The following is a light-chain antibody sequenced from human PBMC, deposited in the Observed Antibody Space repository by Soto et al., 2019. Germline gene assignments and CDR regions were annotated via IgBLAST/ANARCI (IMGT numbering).Light chain of an antibody. V-gene: IGKV3-11*01. CDR3: QQRSNWVTYT. CDR1: QSVSSY. CDR2: DAS. Sequence: EIVLTQSPATLSLSPGERATLSCRASQSVSSYLAWYQQKPGQAPRLLIYDASNRATGIPARFSGSGSGTDFTLTISSLEPEDCAVYYCQQRSNWVTYTFGQGTKLEIK. J-gene: IGKJ2*01.